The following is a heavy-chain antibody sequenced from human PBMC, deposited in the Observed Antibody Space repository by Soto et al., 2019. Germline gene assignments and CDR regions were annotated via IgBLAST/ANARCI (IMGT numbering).Heavy chain of an antibody. CDR2: INPNSGGT. CDR3: AREGGNSGSSDLY. CDR1: GYTFTSYY. D-gene: IGHD6-6*01. J-gene: IGHJ4*02. V-gene: IGHV1-2*02. Sequence: QVQLVQSGAEVMKPGASVKVSCRTSGYTFTSYYIHWVRQAPGQGLEWMGLINPNSGGTSYAQNFKGRVTMTRDTSISTAYMDLSRLRSDDTAVYYCAREGGNSGSSDLYWGQGTLLTVSS.